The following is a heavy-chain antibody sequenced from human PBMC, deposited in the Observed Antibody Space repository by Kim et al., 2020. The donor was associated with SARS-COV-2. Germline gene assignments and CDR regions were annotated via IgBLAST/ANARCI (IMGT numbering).Heavy chain of an antibody. CDR3: ARGRDIVVVVADENAFDI. J-gene: IGHJ3*02. D-gene: IGHD2-15*01. CDR1: GGSFSGYY. CDR2: INHSGST. V-gene: IGHV4-34*01. Sequence: SETLSLTCAVYGGSFSGYYWSWIRQPPGKGLEWIGEINHSGSTNYNPSLKSRVTISVDTSKNQFSLKLSSVTAADTAVYYCARGRDIVVVVADENAFDIWGQGTMVTVSS.